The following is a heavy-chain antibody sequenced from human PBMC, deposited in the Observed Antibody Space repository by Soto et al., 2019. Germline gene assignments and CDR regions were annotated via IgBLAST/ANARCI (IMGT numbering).Heavy chain of an antibody. J-gene: IGHJ6*02. CDR2: VHYSGNT. CDR3: AEQKDAGSGRGGMDV. CDR1: GGSISNFY. Sequence: QVQLQESGPGLVKPSETLSLTCTVSGGSISNFYWTWIRQPPGKGLEWIGNVHYSGNTNYSPSLKRRVPTSGDPAKNQLSLNLSSVTAADTAGYYWAEQKDAGSGRGGMDVWGQGTTVIVSS. V-gene: IGHV4-59*08. D-gene: IGHD6-25*01.